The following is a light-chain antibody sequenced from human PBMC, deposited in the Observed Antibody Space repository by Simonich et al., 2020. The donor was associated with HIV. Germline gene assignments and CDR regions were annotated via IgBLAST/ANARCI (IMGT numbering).Light chain of an antibody. V-gene: IGKV4-1*01. CDR2: LAS. J-gene: IGKJ1*01. Sequence: DIVMTQSPDSLAVSLGERATINCKSSRSVLYSSNNKNYLAWYQKKPGQPPNLLIYLASTRASGVPDRFSASGSGTDFTLTISSLQAEDVAVYYCQQYYSTPPTFGQGTKVEIK. CDR3: QQYYSTPPT. CDR1: RSVLYSSNNKNY.